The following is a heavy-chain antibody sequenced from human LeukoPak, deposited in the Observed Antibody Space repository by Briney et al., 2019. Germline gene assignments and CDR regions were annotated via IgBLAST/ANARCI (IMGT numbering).Heavy chain of an antibody. J-gene: IGHJ4*02. CDR2: IRYDGSNK. D-gene: IGHD5-18*01. CDR1: GFTFSSYG. V-gene: IGHV3-30*02. CDR3: AKDAKLWPRAIEY. Sequence: GGSLRLSCAASGFTFSSYGMHWVRQAPGKGLEWVAFIRYDGSNKYYADSVKGRFTISRDNAKNSLYLQMNSLRTEDTAFYYCAKDAKLWPRAIEYWGQGTLVTVSS.